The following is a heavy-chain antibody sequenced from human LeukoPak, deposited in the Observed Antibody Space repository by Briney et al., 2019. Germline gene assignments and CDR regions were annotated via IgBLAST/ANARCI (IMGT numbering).Heavy chain of an antibody. CDR1: GGSISNYH. V-gene: IGHV4-4*07. CDR2: IHTSGSS. CDR3: ARRDISSGWSFDY. D-gene: IGHD6-19*01. J-gene: IGHJ4*02. Sequence: SEALSLTCTVSGGSISNYHWSWIPQPAGKGLEWIGQIHTSGSSYYNPPLKSRVSMSIDTTEDQVSLTIRSVTAADTAFYYCARRDISSGWSFDYWGQGTLVTVSS.